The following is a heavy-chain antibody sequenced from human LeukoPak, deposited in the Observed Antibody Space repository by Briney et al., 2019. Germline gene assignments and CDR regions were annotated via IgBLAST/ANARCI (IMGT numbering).Heavy chain of an antibody. V-gene: IGHV3-49*03. CDR3: ARSYDVLTGYFPPDY. CDR1: GFTFGGSV. J-gene: IGHJ4*02. CDR2: IRRKGYGGTT. Sequence: PGGTLRLSCTASGFTFGGSVMSWFRQAPGKGLEWVGFIRRKGYGGTTQYAASVKGRFTISRDDSKNIAHLQMNSLKTEDTAVYYCARSYDVLTGYFPPDYWGQGTLVTVSS. D-gene: IGHD3-9*01.